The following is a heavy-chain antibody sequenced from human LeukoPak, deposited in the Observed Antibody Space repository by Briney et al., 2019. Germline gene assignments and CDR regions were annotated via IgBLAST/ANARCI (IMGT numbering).Heavy chain of an antibody. Sequence: PGGSLRLSCAASGFTFSDYYMSWIRQAPGKGLEWVSYISSSGSTIYYADSVKGRFTISRDNAKNSLYLQMNSLRAEDTAVYYCARVHFGDDGSSWYDYYYMDVWGKGTTVTVSS. D-gene: IGHD6-13*01. CDR1: GFTFSDYY. CDR2: ISSSGSTI. CDR3: ARVHFGDDGSSWYDYYYMDV. J-gene: IGHJ6*03. V-gene: IGHV3-11*04.